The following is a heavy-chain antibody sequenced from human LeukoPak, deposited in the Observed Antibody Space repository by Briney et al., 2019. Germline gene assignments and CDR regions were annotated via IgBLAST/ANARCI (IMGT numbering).Heavy chain of an antibody. D-gene: IGHD2-8*01. CDR1: GFTFSHDG. Sequence: PGGSLRLSCVVSGFTFSHDGMHWVRQAPGKGLEWVAVISYDGNNKYYADSVKGRFTISRDNSRNTLYLQMNSLRTDDTAMYYCAKNAAAYAIHSYFDNWGQGALVTVSS. CDR3: AKNAAAYAIHSYFDN. CDR2: ISYDGNNK. V-gene: IGHV3-30*18. J-gene: IGHJ4*02.